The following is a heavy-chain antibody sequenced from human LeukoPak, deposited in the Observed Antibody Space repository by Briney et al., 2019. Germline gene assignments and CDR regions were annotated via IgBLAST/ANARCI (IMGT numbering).Heavy chain of an antibody. CDR2: IIPIFGTA. CDR1: GGTFSSYA. CDR3: ARVSLRRNYYCYYGMDV. J-gene: IGHJ6*02. D-gene: IGHD3-16*01. V-gene: IGHV1-69*13. Sequence: GASVKVSCKASGGTFSSYAISWVRQAPGQGLEWMGGIIPIFGTANYAQKFQGRVTITADESTSTAYMELSSLRSEDTAVYYCARVSLRRNYYCYYGMDVWGRGTTVTVSS.